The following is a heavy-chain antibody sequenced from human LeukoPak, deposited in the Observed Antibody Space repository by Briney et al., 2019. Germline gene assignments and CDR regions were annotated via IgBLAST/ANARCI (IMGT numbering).Heavy chain of an antibody. Sequence: GGSLRLSCAASGFTFSNAWMNWVRQAPGKGLEWVGRIKGEGGATDYAAPVKGRFTISRDDSKNTLYLQMNSLKTEDTAVYYCSSNAYGDSAFDYWGQGTLVTVSS. J-gene: IGHJ4*02. CDR3: SSNAYGDSAFDY. V-gene: IGHV3-15*07. CDR1: GFTFSNAW. CDR2: IKGEGGAT. D-gene: IGHD4-17*01.